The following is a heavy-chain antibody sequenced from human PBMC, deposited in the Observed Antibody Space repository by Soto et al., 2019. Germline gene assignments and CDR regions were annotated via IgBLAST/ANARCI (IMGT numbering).Heavy chain of an antibody. CDR2: ISWNSGSI. V-gene: IGHV3-9*01. J-gene: IGHJ1*01. CDR1: GFTFDDYA. Sequence: EVQLVESGGGLVQPGRSLRLSCAASGFTFDDYAMHWVRQAPGKGLEWVSGISWNSGSIGYADSVKGRFTISRDNAKNSLYLQMNSLRAEGTALYYCAKDSGIAVAGAEDEYFQHWGQGTLVTVSS. D-gene: IGHD6-19*01. CDR3: AKDSGIAVAGAEDEYFQH.